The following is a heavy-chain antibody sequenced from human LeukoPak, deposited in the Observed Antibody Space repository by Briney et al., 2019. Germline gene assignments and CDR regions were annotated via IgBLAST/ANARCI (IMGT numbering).Heavy chain of an antibody. CDR3: ATCPFRGSCYHFVS. CDR1: GFIFTTYA. Sequence: PGGSLRLSCAASGFIFTTYAMSWVRQAPGRGLEWVSIISGSGSSKYYADSVKGLFTISRDNSKNTLYLQMNSLRAEDTAVYYCATCPFRGSCYHFVSWGQGTLVTVSS. J-gene: IGHJ5*01. V-gene: IGHV3-23*01. CDR2: ISGSGSSK. D-gene: IGHD2-15*01.